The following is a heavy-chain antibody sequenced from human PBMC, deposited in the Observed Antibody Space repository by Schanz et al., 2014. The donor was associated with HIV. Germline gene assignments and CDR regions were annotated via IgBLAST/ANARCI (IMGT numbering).Heavy chain of an antibody. V-gene: IGHV4-34*02. CDR2: INHNENT. J-gene: IGHJ4*03. D-gene: IGHD1-1*01. Sequence: QVRLQQWGAGLLKPSETLSLTCAVYGGSFSGHYWSWIRQPPGKGLEWIGQINHNENTNYNPSLKSRLTISLDPSKNQSPLKLISVPAADTAFYYCAKDGGRRGGQRQLFAYWGHGTLVTVSS. CDR1: GGSFSGHY. CDR3: AKDGGRRGGQRQLFAY.